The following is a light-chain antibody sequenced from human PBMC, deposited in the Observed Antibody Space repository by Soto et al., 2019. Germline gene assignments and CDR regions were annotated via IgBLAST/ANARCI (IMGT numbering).Light chain of an antibody. Sequence: DIQMTQSPSTLSGSVGDRVTITCRASQTISSWLAWYQQKPGQAPKLLIYKASTLEGGVSSRFSGSGSGTEFTLTISNLQPDDFATYYCQQYNTYYTFGQGTKLEIK. J-gene: IGKJ2*01. CDR3: QQYNTYYT. CDR1: QTISSW. CDR2: KAS. V-gene: IGKV1-5*03.